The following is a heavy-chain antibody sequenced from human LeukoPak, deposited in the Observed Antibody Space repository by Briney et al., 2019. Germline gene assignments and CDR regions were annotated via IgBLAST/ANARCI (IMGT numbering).Heavy chain of an antibody. CDR3: AKEYSYGKAFDY. CDR2: ISWNSGSI. D-gene: IGHD5-18*01. V-gene: IGHV3-9*01. J-gene: IGHJ4*02. Sequence: GGSLRLSCAASGFTFDDYAMHWVRQAPGKGLGWVSGISWNSGSIGYADSVKGRFTISRDNAKNSLYLQMNSLRAEDTALYYGAKEYSYGKAFDYWGQGTLVTVSS. CDR1: GFTFDDYA.